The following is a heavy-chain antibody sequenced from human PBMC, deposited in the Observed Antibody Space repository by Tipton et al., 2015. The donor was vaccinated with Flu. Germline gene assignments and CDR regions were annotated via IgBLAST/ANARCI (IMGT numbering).Heavy chain of an antibody. CDR1: GYTFTNYG. CDR2: ISVYNSNT. J-gene: IGHJ4*02. CDR3: ARGGIMIFGVLTKGIDY. D-gene: IGHD3/OR15-3a*01. Sequence: VQLVQSGAEVKKPGASVKVSCKASGYTFTNYGFNWVRQAPGQGLEWMGWISVYNSNTNYAQKFQGRVTLTTDTSTSTAYMELRSLKSDDTAVYYCARGGIMIFGVLTKGIDYWGQGTLVTV. V-gene: IGHV1-18*04.